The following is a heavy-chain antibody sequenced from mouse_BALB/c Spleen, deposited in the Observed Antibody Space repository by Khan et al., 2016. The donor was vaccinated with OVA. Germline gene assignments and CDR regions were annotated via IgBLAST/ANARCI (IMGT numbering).Heavy chain of an antibody. J-gene: IGHJ2*01. V-gene: IGHV1-7*01. CDR2: INPTSGYT. CDR1: GYTFTTYW. Sequence: VQLQQSGAELAKPGASVKMSCKASGYTFTTYWMHWVKQRPGQGLEWIGYINPTSGYTDYNEKFKDRATLSADRSSSTAYLHLSSLTSEDSAVYYWTRERIDYWGQGTTLTVSS. CDR3: TRERIDY.